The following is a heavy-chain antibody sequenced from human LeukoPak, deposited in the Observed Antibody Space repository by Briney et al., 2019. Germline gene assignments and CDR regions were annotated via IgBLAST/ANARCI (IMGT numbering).Heavy chain of an antibody. Sequence: PSETLSLTCAVYGGSFSGYYWSWIRQPPRKGLEWIGEINHSGSTNYNPSLKSRVTISVDTSKNQFSLKLSSVTAADTAVYYCARGRSVVGYCSSTSCYAPGYYYYGMDVWGQGTTVTVSS. CDR1: GGSFSGYY. J-gene: IGHJ6*02. V-gene: IGHV4-34*01. CDR2: INHSGST. D-gene: IGHD2-2*01. CDR3: ARGRSVVGYCSSTSCYAPGYYYYGMDV.